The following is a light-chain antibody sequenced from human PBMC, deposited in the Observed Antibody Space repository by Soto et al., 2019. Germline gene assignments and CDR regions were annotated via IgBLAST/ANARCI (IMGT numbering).Light chain of an antibody. CDR1: SSDVGGYNY. CDR3: SSYAGSNDLV. CDR2: EVS. Sequence: QSALTQPPSASGSPGQSVTISCIGTSSDVGGYNYVSWYQQHPGKDPKLIISEVSKRPSGVPDRFSGSKSGNTASLTVSGLQAEDEADYFCSSYAGSNDLVFGGGTKLTVL. V-gene: IGLV2-8*01. J-gene: IGLJ3*02.